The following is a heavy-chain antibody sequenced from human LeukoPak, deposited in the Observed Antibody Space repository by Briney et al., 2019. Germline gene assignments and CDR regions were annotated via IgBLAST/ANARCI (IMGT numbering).Heavy chain of an antibody. D-gene: IGHD3-16*02. CDR1: GGSISSYY. J-gene: IGHJ4*02. CDR2: IYTSGST. CDR3: ARGWYYDYVWGSYRYSYFDY. V-gene: IGHV4-4*07. Sequence: PSETLSLTCTVSGGSISSYYWSWIRQPAGKGLEWIGRIYTSGSTNYNPSLKSRVTISVDTSKNQFSLKPSSVTAADTAVYYCARGWYYDYVWGSYRYSYFDYWGQGTLVTVSS.